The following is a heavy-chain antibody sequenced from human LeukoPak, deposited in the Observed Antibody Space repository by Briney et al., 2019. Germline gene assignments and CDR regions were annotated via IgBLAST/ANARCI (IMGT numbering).Heavy chain of an antibody. CDR3: AGVRSTVGWRSFDY. V-gene: IGHV4-59*08. D-gene: IGHD4-23*01. Sequence: PSETLSLTCTVSGSISSYYWSWIRQAPGKGLEWIGHSYYTGSPNYNPSLKIRVTISVDTPKNQFSLKLSSVTAADTAVYYCAGVRSTVGWRSFDYWGQGILVTVSS. J-gene: IGHJ4*02. CDR2: SYYTGSP. CDR1: GSISSYY.